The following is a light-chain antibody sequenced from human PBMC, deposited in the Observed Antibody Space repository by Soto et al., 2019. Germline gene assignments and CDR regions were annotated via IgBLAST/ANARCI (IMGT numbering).Light chain of an antibody. Sequence: EIQMTQKTSSLSASVGDRVTITCRASQTPRTFLNWYQQKPGKAPKLLIYATSTLQSGVPSRFSGRDSGADFTLTINNLQPEDFATYYCQQPPYTFGPRSIVDVK. J-gene: IGKJ3*01. CDR1: QTPRTF. V-gene: IGKV1-39*01. CDR3: QQPPYT. CDR2: ATS.